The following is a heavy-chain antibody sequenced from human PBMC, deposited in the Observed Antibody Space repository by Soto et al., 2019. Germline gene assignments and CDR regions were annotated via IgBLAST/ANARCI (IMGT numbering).Heavy chain of an antibody. CDR3: AQAISRERQIDY. J-gene: IGHJ4*02. D-gene: IGHD1-26*01. V-gene: IGHV3-23*01. CDR2: ISSTADGT. CDR1: GFTFSSYA. Sequence: EVQLLESGGGLVQPGGSLRLSRAASGFTFSSYAMGWVRQAPGKGLEWVSTISSTADGTDYADSVKGRFTISRDNSKNTLYLQMNSLRAEDTAVYYCAQAISRERQIDYWGQGTLVTVSS.